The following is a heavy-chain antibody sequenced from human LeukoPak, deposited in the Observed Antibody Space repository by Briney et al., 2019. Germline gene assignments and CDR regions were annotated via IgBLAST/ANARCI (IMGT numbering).Heavy chain of an antibody. CDR3: ASPPLDHYGSGSYILPLFY. CDR2: ISYDGSNK. Sequence: GGSLRLSCAASGFTFSSYGMHWVRQAPGKGLEWVAVISYDGSNKYYADSVKGRFTISRDNSKNTLYLQMNSLRAEDTAVYYCASPPLDHYGSGSYILPLFYWGQGTLVTVSS. J-gene: IGHJ4*02. CDR1: GFTFSSYG. V-gene: IGHV3-30*03. D-gene: IGHD3-10*01.